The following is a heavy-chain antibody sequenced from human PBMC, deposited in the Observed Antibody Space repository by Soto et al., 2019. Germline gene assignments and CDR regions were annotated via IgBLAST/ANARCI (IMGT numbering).Heavy chain of an antibody. CDR3: AHRLTLTSDWNLGRFDY. J-gene: IGHJ4*02. CDR2: IYWDDDK. V-gene: IGHV2-5*02. CDR1: GFSLTTSGVG. D-gene: IGHD1-1*01. Sequence: QITLKESGPTLVKPTQTLTLTCTFSGFSLTTSGVGVGWIRQPPGKALEWLALIYWDDDKRYSPSLKSRLTTTAATANTPVVPTMTNMDPVDTATYFCAHRLTLTSDWNLGRFDYWGQGTLVTVSS.